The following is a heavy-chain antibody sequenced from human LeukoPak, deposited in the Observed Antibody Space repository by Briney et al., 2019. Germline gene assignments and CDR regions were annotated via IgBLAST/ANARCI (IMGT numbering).Heavy chain of an antibody. J-gene: IGHJ4*02. V-gene: IGHV3-7*03. CDR1: GITFSSYW. CDR3: ARDGRPLDY. Sequence: GGSLRLSCADSGITFSSYWMSWVRQAPGKGLEWVANIKQDGGERYYVDSVKGRFTISRDNAKNSLYLQMNNLRVEDTAVYYCARDGRPLDYWGQGTLVTVSS. CDR2: IKQDGGER.